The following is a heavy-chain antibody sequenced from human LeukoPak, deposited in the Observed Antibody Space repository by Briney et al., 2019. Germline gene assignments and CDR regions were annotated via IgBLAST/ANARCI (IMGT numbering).Heavy chain of an antibody. D-gene: IGHD1-26*01. V-gene: IGHV1-8*01. CDR2: MNPNSGNT. CDR1: GYTFTSYD. CDR3: ARAGGSYYYYYYYVDV. J-gene: IGHJ6*03. Sequence: ASVKVSCKASGYTFTSYDINWVRQATGQGLEWMGWMNPNSGNTGYAQKFQGRVTMTRNTSISTAYMELSSLRSEDTAVYYCARAGGSYYYYYYYVDVWGKGTTVTVSS.